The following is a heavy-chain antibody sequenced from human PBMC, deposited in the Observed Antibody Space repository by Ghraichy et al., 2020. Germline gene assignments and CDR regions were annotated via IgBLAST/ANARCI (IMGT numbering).Heavy chain of an antibody. Sequence: SETLSLTCTVSGGSISSYYWSWIRQPPGKGLEWIGYIYYSGSTNYNPSLKSRVTISVDTSKNQFSLKLSSVTAADTAVYYCAISRGVVTMRIAGDPKSPLGYYYYGMDVWGQGTTVTVSS. CDR1: GGSISSYY. J-gene: IGHJ6*02. V-gene: IGHV4-59*01. CDR2: IYYSGST. D-gene: IGHD3-3*01. CDR3: AISRGVVTMRIAGDPKSPLGYYYYGMDV.